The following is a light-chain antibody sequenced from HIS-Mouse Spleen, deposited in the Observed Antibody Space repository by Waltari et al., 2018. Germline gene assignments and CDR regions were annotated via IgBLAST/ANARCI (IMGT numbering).Light chain of an antibody. J-gene: IGKJ1*01. CDR3: QQYNNWPTWT. CDR2: GAS. V-gene: IGKV3-15*01. Sequence: EIVMTQSPATLSVSPGERATLSCRDSQSVSSNLAWYQQKPGQAPRLLIYGASTRATGIPARFSGSGSGTEFTVTISSLQSEDFAVYYCQQYNNWPTWTFGQGTKVEIK. CDR1: QSVSSN.